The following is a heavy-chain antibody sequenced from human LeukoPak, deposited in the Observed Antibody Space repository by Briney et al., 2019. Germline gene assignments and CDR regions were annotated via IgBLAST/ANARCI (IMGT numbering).Heavy chain of an antibody. CDR1: GYTFTGYY. CDR2: INPNSGGT. CDR3: ARDYSYYGSGSRGY. D-gene: IGHD3-10*01. J-gene: IGHJ4*02. V-gene: IGHV1-2*02. Sequence: EASVKVSCKASGYTFTGYYMHWVRQAPGQGLEWMGWINPNSGGTNYAQKFQGRVTMTRDTSISTAYMELSRLRSDDTAVYYCARDYSYYGSGSRGYWGQGTLVTVSS.